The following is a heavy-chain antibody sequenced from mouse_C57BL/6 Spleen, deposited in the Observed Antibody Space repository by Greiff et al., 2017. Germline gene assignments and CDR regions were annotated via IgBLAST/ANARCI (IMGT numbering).Heavy chain of an antibody. CDR2: IYPGDGDT. V-gene: IGHV1-82*01. J-gene: IGHJ1*03. CDR1: GYAFSSSW. D-gene: IGHD1-1*01. Sequence: VQLQQSGPELVKPGASVKISCKASGYAFSSSWMNWVKQRPGKGLEWIGRIYPGDGDTNYNGKFKGKATLTVDTSSSTAYMELHSLTSEDSAVYFCARYDLLLPHWYFDVWGTGTTVTVSS. CDR3: ARYDLLLPHWYFDV.